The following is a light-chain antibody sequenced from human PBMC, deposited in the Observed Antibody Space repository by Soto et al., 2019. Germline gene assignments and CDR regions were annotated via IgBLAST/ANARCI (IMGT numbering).Light chain of an antibody. Sequence: DIQMTQSPSSLSASVGDRVSISCRASQSIGKHLNWYQQKPGKAPKFLIYGASTLQSGVPSRFTGSGSGTDFTLTVNSLQAEDFATYFCQQSYTSPTTVGQGTRLEIK. CDR3: QQSYTSPTT. V-gene: IGKV1-39*01. CDR2: GAS. J-gene: IGKJ5*01. CDR1: QSIGKH.